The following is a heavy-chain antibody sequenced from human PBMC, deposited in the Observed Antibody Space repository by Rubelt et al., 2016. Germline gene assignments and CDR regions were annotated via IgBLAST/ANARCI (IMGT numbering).Heavy chain of an antibody. D-gene: IGHD3-16*01. J-gene: IGHJ3*02. V-gene: IGHV3-53*04. CDR3: AREGLGAFDI. CDR2: IYSGGST. Sequence: EVQLVESGGGLVQPGGSLRLSCAASGFTVSSNYMSWVGQAPGKGLGGASVIYSGGSTYAADFVKSRFTISRHNSKNTLDLQMNSLRAEDTAVYYCAREGLGAFDIWGQGTMVTVSS. CDR1: GFTVSSNY.